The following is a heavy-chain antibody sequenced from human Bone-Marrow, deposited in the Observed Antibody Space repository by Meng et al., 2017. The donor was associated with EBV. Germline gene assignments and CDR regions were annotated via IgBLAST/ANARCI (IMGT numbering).Heavy chain of an antibody. CDR1: GGSFSGYY. CDR3: ASLAFDY. CDR2: IHHSGST. Sequence: QVQLQQWGAGLLKPSETLSLTCAVYGGSFSGYYWSWIRQPPGKGLEWIGEIHHSGSTYYYPSLKSRFTMSVDTSKNHFYLNLTSVTAADTAVYYCASLAFDYWGQGTLVTVSS. V-gene: IGHV4-34*01. J-gene: IGHJ4*02. D-gene: IGHD3-16*01.